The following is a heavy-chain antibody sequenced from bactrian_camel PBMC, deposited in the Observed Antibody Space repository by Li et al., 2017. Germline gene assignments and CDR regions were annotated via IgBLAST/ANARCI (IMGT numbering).Heavy chain of an antibody. D-gene: IGHD5*01. CDR2: INGMTGIT. CDR1: GFTFSSYD. Sequence: VQLVESGGGLVQPGGSLRLSCAASGFTFSSYDMTWVRQAPGKGLEWVSLINGMTGITYYADSVKGRFAISRDNAKNTVYLQMNSLKPEDMALYYYSVATTSGTFNYWGQGTQVTVS. CDR3: SVATTSGTFNY. V-gene: IGHV3S40*01. J-gene: IGHJ4*01.